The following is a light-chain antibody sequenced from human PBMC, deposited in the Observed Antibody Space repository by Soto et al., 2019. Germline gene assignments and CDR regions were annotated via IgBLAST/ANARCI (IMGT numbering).Light chain of an antibody. V-gene: IGLV2-8*01. CDR2: EVV. CDR3: KAYAGSNTYV. CDR1: KNDIGVYDF. Sequence: QAALTQPPSASGSPGQSVTFSCTKTKNDIGVYDFVSWYQHHPGKAPRLMIYEVVQRPSGVPDRFSGSKSGKTASLTVSGLQAADEADYFCKAYAGSNTYVFGSGRKVTV. J-gene: IGLJ1*01.